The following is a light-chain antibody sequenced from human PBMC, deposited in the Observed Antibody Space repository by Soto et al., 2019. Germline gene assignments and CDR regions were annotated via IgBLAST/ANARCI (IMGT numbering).Light chain of an antibody. CDR3: QQYKGFPLT. J-gene: IGKJ4*01. CDR2: RAS. V-gene: IGKV1-5*03. CDR1: QSISSW. Sequence: DIQMTQSPSTLSASVGDRVTLTCWASQSISSWLAWYQQKPGKAPKLLIYRASNLDSGVPSRFSGSGSGTEFTLTISSLQPDDFATYYCQQYKGFPLTFGGGTKVEI.